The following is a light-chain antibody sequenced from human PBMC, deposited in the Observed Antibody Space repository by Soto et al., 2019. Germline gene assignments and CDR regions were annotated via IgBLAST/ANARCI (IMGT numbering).Light chain of an antibody. CDR2: GAS. CDR3: QQYGSSSIN. CDR1: QSVSSSY. V-gene: IGKV3-20*01. J-gene: IGKJ5*01. Sequence: EIVLTQSPVTLSLSPGERATLSCSASQSVSSSYLAWYQQKPGQAPRLLIYGASSRATGIPDRFSGSGSGTDFTLTISRLEPEDFAVYYCQQYGSSSINFGQGTRLEI.